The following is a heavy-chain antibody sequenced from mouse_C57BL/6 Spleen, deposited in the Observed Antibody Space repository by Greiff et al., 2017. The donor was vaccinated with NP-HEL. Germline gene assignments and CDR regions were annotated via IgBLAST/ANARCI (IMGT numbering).Heavy chain of an antibody. CDR2: IFPGSGST. CDR3: ARPCDYYGTYWYFDV. J-gene: IGHJ1*03. V-gene: IGHV1-75*01. CDR1: GYTFTDYY. D-gene: IGHD1-1*01. Sequence: VQLQQSGPELVKPGASVKISCKASGYTFTDYYINWVKQRPGQGLEWIGWIFPGSGSTYYIEKFKGKATLTVDKSSSTAYLLLSSLTSEDSAVYFFARPCDYYGTYWYFDVWGTGTTVTVSS.